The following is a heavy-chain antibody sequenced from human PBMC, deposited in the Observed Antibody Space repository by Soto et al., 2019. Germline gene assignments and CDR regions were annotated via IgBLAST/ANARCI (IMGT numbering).Heavy chain of an antibody. D-gene: IGHD2-2*01. CDR3: ARLGKYYQSLDP. CDR1: GGSISSGGYY. Sequence: SETRSLTCNVSGGSISSGGYYWTWLRQHPGKGLEWIGNIHHTGSTFYHPPLKSRVYISVDTYKNQFYLKLSSVTAADTAVYYCARLGKYYQSLDPWG. V-gene: IGHV4-31*02. J-gene: IGHJ5*02. CDR2: IHHTGST.